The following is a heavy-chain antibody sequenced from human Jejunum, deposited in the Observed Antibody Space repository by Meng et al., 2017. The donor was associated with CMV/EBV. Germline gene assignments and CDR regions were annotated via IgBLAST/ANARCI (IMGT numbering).Heavy chain of an antibody. CDR3: AKDTGGFLNWLDP. CDR2: ISWNSGNI. CDR1: GFTFDDYA. V-gene: IGHV3-9*01. Sequence: SGFTFDDYAMHWVQQAPGKGLEWVSSISWNSGNIDYVDSVKGRFTISRDNAKNSLYLQMNSLRAEDTALYYCAKDTGGFLNWLDPWGQGTLVTVSS. J-gene: IGHJ5*02. D-gene: IGHD3-3*01.